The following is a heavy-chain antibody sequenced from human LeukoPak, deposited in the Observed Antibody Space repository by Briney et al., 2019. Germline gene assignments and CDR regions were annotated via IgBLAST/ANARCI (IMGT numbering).Heavy chain of an antibody. CDR3: ARAHVVRGVITNLFDY. CDR2: IWYDASNK. V-gene: IGHV3-33*01. J-gene: IGHJ4*02. CDR1: GFTFSSYG. D-gene: IGHD3-10*01. Sequence: GGSLRLSCAASGFTFSSYGMHWVRQAPGKGREWVAVIWYDASNKYYPHSVQGRFTISRDNSKNTLYLQMNSLRAEDTAVYYCARAHVVRGVITNLFDYWGQGNLVTVSS.